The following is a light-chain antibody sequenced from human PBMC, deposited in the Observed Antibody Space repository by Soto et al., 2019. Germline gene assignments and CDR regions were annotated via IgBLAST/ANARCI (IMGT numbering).Light chain of an antibody. Sequence: EIVLTQSPGTLSLSAGDRATLSCRASQSVTSSYLAWYKQKPGQAPSLLSYGASTRATGTPARFSGSGSGTEFTLTISSLQSEDYEVYFCQQYIRWPLTFGGGTKVDIK. J-gene: IGKJ4*01. V-gene: IGKV3-15*01. CDR2: GAS. CDR3: QQYIRWPLT. CDR1: QSVTSSY.